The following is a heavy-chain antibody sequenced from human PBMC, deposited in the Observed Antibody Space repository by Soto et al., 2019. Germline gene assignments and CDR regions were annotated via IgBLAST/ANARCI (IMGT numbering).Heavy chain of an antibody. V-gene: IGHV4-4*02. CDR3: ARREGDCRGGSCPFYHD. J-gene: IGHJ4*02. CDR2: IYHSGST. Sequence: QVQLQESGPGLVKPSETLSLTCAVSGGSISSNNWWSWVRQTPGKGLEWIGEIYHSGSTHYNPSRKIRVSISLDKSKNQFSLSLPSMTAADTAVYYCARREGDCRGGSCPFYHDWGQGTLVTASS. CDR1: GGSISSNNW. D-gene: IGHD2-15*01.